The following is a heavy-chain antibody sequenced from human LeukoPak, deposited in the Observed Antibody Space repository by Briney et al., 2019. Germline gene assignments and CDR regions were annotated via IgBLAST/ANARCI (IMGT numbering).Heavy chain of an antibody. CDR1: GFTFSSYA. J-gene: IGHJ4*02. CDR2: ISYDGSNK. CDR3: ARDSNEAEMATIFDY. Sequence: GGSLRLSCAASGFTFSSYAMHWVRQAPGKGLEWVAVISYDGSNKYYADSVKGRFTISRDNSKNTLYLQMNSLRAEDTAVYYCARDSNEAEMATIFDYWGQGTLVTVSS. V-gene: IGHV3-30*04. D-gene: IGHD5-24*01.